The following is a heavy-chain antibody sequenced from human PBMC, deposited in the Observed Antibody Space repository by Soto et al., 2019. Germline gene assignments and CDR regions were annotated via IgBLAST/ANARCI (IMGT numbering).Heavy chain of an antibody. CDR2: IYHSGST. D-gene: IGHD6-13*01. CDR3: DSYLYSSRWNY. J-gene: IGHJ4*02. Sequence: PSETLSLTCAVSGGSISSSNWWSWVRQPPGKGLEWIGEIYHSGSTNYNPSLKSRATISVDKSKNQFSLKLSSVTAADTAVYYCDSYLYSSRWNYWGQGTLVTVSS. CDR1: GGSISSSNW. V-gene: IGHV4-4*02.